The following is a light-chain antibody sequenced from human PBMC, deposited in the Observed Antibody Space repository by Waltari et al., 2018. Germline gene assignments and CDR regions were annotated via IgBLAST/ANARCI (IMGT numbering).Light chain of an antibody. CDR1: SSNIGAGYD. J-gene: IGLJ1*01. Sequence: QSVLTQPPSVSGVPGQRVTISCTGSSSNIGAGYDVHWYQQLPGTAPKLLIYGNNNRPSGVPYRFSGSKSGTSASLAIPGLQAEDEADYYCQSYDSSLSGYVFETGTKVTVL. CDR3: QSYDSSLSGYV. CDR2: GNN. V-gene: IGLV1-40*01.